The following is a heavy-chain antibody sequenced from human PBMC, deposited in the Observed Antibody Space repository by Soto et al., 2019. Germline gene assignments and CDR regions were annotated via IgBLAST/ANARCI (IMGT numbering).Heavy chain of an antibody. V-gene: IGHV3-9*01. J-gene: IGHJ3*01. Sequence: EVQLVESGGGLVQPGRSLRLSCAASGFTFDDYAMHWVRQAPGKGLEWVSGISWNTYTIDYADSVKGRFTISRDNAKNSLYLQMNSLRAEDTALYYCAKDRVRGRFGESSFDVWGQGTMVTVYS. CDR2: ISWNTYTI. CDR1: GFTFDDYA. CDR3: AKDRVRGRFGESSFDV. D-gene: IGHD3-10*01.